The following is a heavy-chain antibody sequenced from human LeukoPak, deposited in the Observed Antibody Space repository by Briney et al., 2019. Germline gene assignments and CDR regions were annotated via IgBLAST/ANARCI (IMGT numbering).Heavy chain of an antibody. CDR1: GYTFTDYY. CDR2: INPNSGDT. CDR3: ARDRGTTYASDI. D-gene: IGHD4-17*01. V-gene: IGHV1-2*06. Sequence: GASVKVSCKASGYTFTDYYLHWVRQAPEQGLEWMGRINPNSGDTSYAQRFQGRVTMTRDTSISTAYMELRRLTSDDTAVYYCARDRGTTYASDIWGQGTMVTVSS. J-gene: IGHJ3*02.